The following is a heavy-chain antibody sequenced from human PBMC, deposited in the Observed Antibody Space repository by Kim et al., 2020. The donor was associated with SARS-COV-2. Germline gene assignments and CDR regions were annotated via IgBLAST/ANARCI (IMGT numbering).Heavy chain of an antibody. D-gene: IGHD1-26*01. Sequence: GGSLRLSCTGSGFNFKSYGFHWVRQAPGKGLEWLGSIRTKRNNQYYADSVKGRLTISRDNSKNTVYLQMSGLSADDTAVYYCARDGANWDVDYGGIGTLGTVFS. CDR2: IRTKRNNQ. CDR1: GFNFKSYG. J-gene: IGHJ4*01. CDR3: ARDGANWDVDY. V-gene: IGHV3-33*01.